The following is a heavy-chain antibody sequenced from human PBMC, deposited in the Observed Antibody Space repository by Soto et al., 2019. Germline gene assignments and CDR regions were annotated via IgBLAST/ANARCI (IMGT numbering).Heavy chain of an antibody. V-gene: IGHV1-69*13. CDR1: GGTFSSYA. CDR2: IIPIFGTA. D-gene: IGHD3-16*01. Sequence: SVKVSCKASGGTFSSYAISWVRQAPGKGLEWMGGIIPIFGTANYAQKFQGRVTITADESTSTAYMELSSLRSEDTAVYYCARADVRGDPFVDYWGQGTLVTVSS. J-gene: IGHJ4*02. CDR3: ARADVRGDPFVDY.